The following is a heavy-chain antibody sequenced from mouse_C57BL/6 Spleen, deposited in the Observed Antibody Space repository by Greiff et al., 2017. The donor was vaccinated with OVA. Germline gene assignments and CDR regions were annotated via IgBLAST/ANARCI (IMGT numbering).Heavy chain of an antibody. Sequence: QVQLQQSGAELVRPGTSVKVSCKASGYAFTNYLIEWVKQRPGQGLEWIGVINPGSGGTNYNEKFKGKATLTADKSSSTAYMQLSSLTSEDSAVYFCAREEMDDWGQGTSVTVSS. V-gene: IGHV1-54*01. J-gene: IGHJ4*01. CDR1: GYAFTNYL. CDR2: INPGSGGT. CDR3: AREEMDD.